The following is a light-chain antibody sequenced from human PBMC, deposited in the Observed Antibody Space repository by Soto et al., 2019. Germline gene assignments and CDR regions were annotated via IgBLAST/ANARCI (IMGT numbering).Light chain of an antibody. V-gene: IGKV3-20*01. CDR2: GAS. CDR1: QSVSGSF. CDR3: YQYGSSPHT. Sequence: EIVLTQSPGTLSLSPGERATLSCRASQSVSGSFLAWYQQKPGQAPRLLIYGASSRATGIPDRFSGSGSGTDFTLTISRLEPEDFVVYYCYQYGSSPHTFGQGTKLEIK. J-gene: IGKJ2*01.